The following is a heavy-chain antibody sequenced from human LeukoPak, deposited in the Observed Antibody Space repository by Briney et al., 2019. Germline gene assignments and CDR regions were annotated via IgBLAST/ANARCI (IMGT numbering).Heavy chain of an antibody. CDR2: INWNGGGT. V-gene: IGHV3-20*04. CDR3: ARGPLQTIPTSKIVVYYYPFDY. Sequence: GGSLRLSCAASGFNFDDYGMSWVRQAPGKGLGWVSGINWNGGGTGYADSVKGRFTISRENAKNSLYLQMNSLKAEDTALYYCARGPLQTIPTSKIVVYYYPFDYWGQGTLVTVSS. D-gene: IGHD3-22*01. CDR1: GFNFDDYG. J-gene: IGHJ4*02.